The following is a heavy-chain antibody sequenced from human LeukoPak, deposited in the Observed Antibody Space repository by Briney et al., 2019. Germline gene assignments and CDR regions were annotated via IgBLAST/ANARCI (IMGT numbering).Heavy chain of an antibody. CDR2: ISSSGSTI. V-gene: IGHV3-48*04. CDR1: GFTFSSYS. D-gene: IGHD3-10*02. J-gene: IGHJ6*04. CDR3: AELGITMIGGV. Sequence: GGSLRLSCADSGFTFSSYSMNWVRQAPGKGLEWVSSISSSGSTIYYADSVKGRFTISRDNAKSSLYLQMNSLRAEDTAVYYCAELGITMIGGVWGKGTTVTISS.